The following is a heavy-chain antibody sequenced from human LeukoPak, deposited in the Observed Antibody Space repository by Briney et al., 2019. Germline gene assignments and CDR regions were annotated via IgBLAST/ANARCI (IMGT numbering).Heavy chain of an antibody. CDR2: MNPNSGNA. J-gene: IGHJ4*02. D-gene: IGHD3-10*01. V-gene: IGHV1-8*02. Sequence: ASVKVSCKASGYTFTSYAMNWARQATGQGLEWMGWMNPNSGNAGYAQRFQGRVTMTRNNSISTAYMELTSLRSEDTAVYYCGRPLQRGSWTQRALDYWGQGTLVTVSS. CDR1: GYTFTSYA. CDR3: GRPLQRGSWTQRALDY.